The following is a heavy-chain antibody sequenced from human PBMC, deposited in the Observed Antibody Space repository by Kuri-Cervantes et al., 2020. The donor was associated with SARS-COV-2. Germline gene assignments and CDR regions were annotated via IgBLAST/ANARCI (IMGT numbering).Heavy chain of an antibody. J-gene: IGHJ4*02. CDR1: GFTFSSYA. CDR2: IWYDGSNK. CDR3: ARVLRYSSSWYDY. V-gene: IGHV3-33*08. Sequence: GESLKISCAASGFTFSSYAMHWVRQAPGKGLEWVAVIWYDGSNKYYADSVKGRFTISRDNAKNSLYLQMNSLRAEDTAVYYCARVLRYSSSWYDYWGQGTLVTVSS. D-gene: IGHD6-13*01.